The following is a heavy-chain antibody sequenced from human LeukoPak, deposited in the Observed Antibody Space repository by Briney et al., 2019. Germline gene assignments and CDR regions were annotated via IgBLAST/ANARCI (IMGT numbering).Heavy chain of an antibody. CDR2: INHSGST. Sequence: KPSETLSLTCAVYGGSFSGYYWSWIRQPPGKGLEWIGEINHSGSTNSNPSLKSRVTISVDTSKNQFSLKLSSVTAADTAVYYCARGSGNDYYGSGPIDKWFDPWGQGTLVTVSS. D-gene: IGHD3-10*01. CDR1: GGSFSGYY. V-gene: IGHV4-34*01. CDR3: ARGSGNDYYGSGPIDKWFDP. J-gene: IGHJ5*02.